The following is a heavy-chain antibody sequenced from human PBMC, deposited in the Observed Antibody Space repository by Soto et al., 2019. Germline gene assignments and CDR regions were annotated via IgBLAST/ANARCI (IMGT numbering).Heavy chain of an antibody. CDR1: GGTFSTYT. CDR2: IIPGLGVS. D-gene: IGHD6-13*01. Sequence: QVQLVQSGAEVKKPGSSVKVSCKASGGTFSTYTFSWVRQAPGQGLDWMGRIIPGLGVSNYAQKFQGRVTITADKSTTTAYMELSSLRYEDTAVYYCAGSTAELVRGGYYYYAMDGWGQGTTVTVSS. CDR3: AGSTAELVRGGYYYYAMDG. J-gene: IGHJ6*02. V-gene: IGHV1-69*02.